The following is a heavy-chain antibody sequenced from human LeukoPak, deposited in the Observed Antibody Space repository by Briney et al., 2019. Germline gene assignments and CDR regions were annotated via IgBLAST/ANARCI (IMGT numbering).Heavy chain of an antibody. Sequence: PSETLFLTCTVSGGSITSYHYSWLRQPPGKGLEWIGYIYYSGSTNYNPSLKSRVTISVDTSKNQFSLKLSSVTAADTAVYYCARGGSGTYYHYWGQGTLVTVSS. D-gene: IGHD1-26*01. CDR1: GGSITSYH. V-gene: IGHV4-59*01. J-gene: IGHJ4*02. CDR3: ARGGSGTYYHY. CDR2: IYYSGST.